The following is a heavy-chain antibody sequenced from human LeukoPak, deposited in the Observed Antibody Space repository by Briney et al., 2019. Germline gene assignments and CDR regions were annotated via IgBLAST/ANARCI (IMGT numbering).Heavy chain of an antibody. V-gene: IGHV3-21*01. J-gene: IGHJ3*02. CDR3: ARGGLYCSSTSCYQVDAFDI. Sequence: GGSLRLSCAASGFTFSSYSMNWVRQAPGKGLEWVSSISSSSSYIYYADSVKGRFTISRDNAKNSLYLQMNSLRAEDTAVDYCARGGLYCSSTSCYQVDAFDIWGQGTMVTVSS. CDR2: ISSSSSYI. D-gene: IGHD2-2*01. CDR1: GFTFSSYS.